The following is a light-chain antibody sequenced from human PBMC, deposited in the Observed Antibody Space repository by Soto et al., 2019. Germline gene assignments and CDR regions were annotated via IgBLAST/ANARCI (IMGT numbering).Light chain of an antibody. J-gene: IGKJ4*01. CDR1: QSVSSSY. V-gene: IGKV3-20*01. CDR2: GAS. CDR3: QQYGNSPLT. Sequence: EIVLTQSPGTVSLSPGERATLSCRASQSVSSSYLAWYQQKPGQAPRLLIYGASSRATGIPDRFSGSGSGTDFTLTISRLEPEDFAVYYCQQYGNSPLTFGGGTKVDIK.